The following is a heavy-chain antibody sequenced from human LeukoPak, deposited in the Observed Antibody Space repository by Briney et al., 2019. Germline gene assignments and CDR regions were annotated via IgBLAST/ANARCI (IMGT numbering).Heavy chain of an antibody. CDR3: ARLGYSSSWYRLDYYYYYMDV. CDR2: IYYSGST. V-gene: IGHV4-61*01. J-gene: IGHJ6*03. Sequence: SETLSLTCNVSGYSISSGYYWSWIRQPPGKGLEWIGYIYYSGSTNYNPSLKSRVTISVDTSKNQFSLKLSSVTAADTAVYYCARLGYSSSWYRLDYYYYYMDVWGKGTTVTVSS. D-gene: IGHD6-13*01. CDR1: GYSISSGYY.